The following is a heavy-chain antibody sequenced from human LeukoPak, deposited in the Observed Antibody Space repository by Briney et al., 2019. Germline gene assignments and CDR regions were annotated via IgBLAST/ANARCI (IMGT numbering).Heavy chain of an antibody. CDR1: GFIFSSYA. J-gene: IGHJ6*02. D-gene: IGHD3-22*01. V-gene: IGHV3-30-3*01. Sequence: GRSLRLSCAASGFIFSSYAMHWVRQAPGKGLEWVAVISYDGSNKYYADSVKGRFTISRDNSKNTLYLQMNSLRAEDTALYYCAKDYGSGYYYSPYYYYGMDVWGQGTTVTVSS. CDR2: ISYDGSNK. CDR3: AKDYGSGYYYSPYYYYGMDV.